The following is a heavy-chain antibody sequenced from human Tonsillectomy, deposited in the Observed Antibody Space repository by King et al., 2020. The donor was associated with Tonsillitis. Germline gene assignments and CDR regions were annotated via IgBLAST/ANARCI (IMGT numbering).Heavy chain of an antibody. V-gene: IGHV1-2*02. J-gene: IGHJ4*01. CDR3: AREAMTYDYGFFDY. D-gene: IGHD4/OR15-4a*01. Sequence: LQLVQSGAEVKKPGASVKVSCKASGYTFTGYYLHWVRQAPGQGLEWMGWIKANSGDAKYAQKFQGRVTMTRDTSISTAYMEMSRLISDDTAVYFCAREAMTYDYGFFDYWGQGTLVTVSS. CDR2: IKANSGDA. CDR1: GYTFTGYY.